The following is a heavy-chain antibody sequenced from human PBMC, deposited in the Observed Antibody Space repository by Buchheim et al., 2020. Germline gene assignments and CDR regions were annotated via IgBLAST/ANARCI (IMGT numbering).Heavy chain of an antibody. CDR1: GGSISSSSYY. D-gene: IGHD2-2*01. V-gene: IGHV4-39*07. J-gene: IGHJ6*02. Sequence: GGSISSSSYYWGWIRQPPGKGLEWIGSIYYSGSTYYNSSLKSRVTISVDTSKNQFSLKLSSVTAADTAVYYCARGRWGYCSSTSCYSTGMDVWGQGTT. CDR3: ARGRWGYCSSTSCYSTGMDV. CDR2: IYYSGST.